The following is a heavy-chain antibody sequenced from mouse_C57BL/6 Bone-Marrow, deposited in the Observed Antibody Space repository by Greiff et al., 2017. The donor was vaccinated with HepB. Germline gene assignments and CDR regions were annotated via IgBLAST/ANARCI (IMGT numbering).Heavy chain of an antibody. CDR2: IWTGGGT. D-gene: IGHD1-1*01. V-gene: IGHV2-9-1*01. CDR3: ARNEDYYGTVPKDFDV. J-gene: IGHJ1*03. CDR1: GFSLTSYA. Sequence: VKLMESGPGLVAPSQSLSITCTVSGFSLTSYAISWVRQPPGKGLEWLGVIWTGGGTNYNSALKSRLSISKDNSKSQVFLKMNSLQTDDTARYYCARNEDYYGTVPKDFDVWGTGTTVTVSS.